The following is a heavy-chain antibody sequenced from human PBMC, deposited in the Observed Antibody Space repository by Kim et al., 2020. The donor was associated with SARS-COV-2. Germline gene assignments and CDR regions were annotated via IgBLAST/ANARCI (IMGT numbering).Heavy chain of an antibody. D-gene: IGHD6-13*01. CDR2: IYWDDDK. J-gene: IGHJ6*02. CDR3: AHTVNSWYGYYYYGMDV. Sequence: SGPTLVNPTQTLTLTCTFSGFSLSTSGVGVGWIRQPPGKALEWLALIYWDDDKRYSPSLKSRLTITKDTSKNQVVLTMTNMDPVDTATYYCAHTVNSWYGYYYYGMDVWGQGTTVTVSS. V-gene: IGHV2-5*02. CDR1: GFSLSTSGVG.